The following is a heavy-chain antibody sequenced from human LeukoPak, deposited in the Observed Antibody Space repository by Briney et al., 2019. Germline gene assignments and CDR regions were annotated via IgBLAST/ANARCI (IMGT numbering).Heavy chain of an antibody. CDR2: IYYSGST. Sequence: PSETLSLTCTVSGGSISSYYWSWIRQPPGKGLEWIGYIYYSGSTNYNPSLKSRVTISVDTSKNQFSLKLSSVTAADTAVYYCARGRSSMVRGYYYYYMDVWGKGTTVTISS. V-gene: IGHV4-59*01. D-gene: IGHD3-10*01. CDR3: ARGRSSMVRGYYYYYMDV. CDR1: GGSISSYY. J-gene: IGHJ6*03.